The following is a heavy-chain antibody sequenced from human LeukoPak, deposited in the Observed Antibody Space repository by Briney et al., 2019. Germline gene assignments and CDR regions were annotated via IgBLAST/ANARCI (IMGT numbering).Heavy chain of an antibody. Sequence: GGSLRLSCVTSGFPFSTYSMNWVRQAPGKGLEWLSYITSTSDTIYYADSVKGRFTISRDNAKNSLYLQMNSLRSEDTAVYYCARDLGNYYGSGSYYSPWGQGTLVTVSS. CDR3: ARDLGNYYGSGSYYSP. J-gene: IGHJ5*02. V-gene: IGHV3-48*01. CDR2: ITSTSDTI. CDR1: GFPFSTYS. D-gene: IGHD3-10*01.